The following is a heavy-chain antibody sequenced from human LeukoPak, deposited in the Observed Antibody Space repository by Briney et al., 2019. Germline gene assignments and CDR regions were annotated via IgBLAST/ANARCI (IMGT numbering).Heavy chain of an antibody. V-gene: IGHV3-30*18. CDR3: AKDVSSGSYYGPGDYFDY. CDR2: ISYDGSNK. D-gene: IGHD1-26*01. CDR1: GFTFSSYW. J-gene: IGHJ4*02. Sequence: SGGSLRLSCAASGFTFSSYWMSWVRQAPGKGLEWVAVISYDGSNKYYADSVKGRFTISRDNSKNTLYLQMNSLRAEDTAVYYCAKDVSSGSYYGPGDYFDYWGQGTLVTVSS.